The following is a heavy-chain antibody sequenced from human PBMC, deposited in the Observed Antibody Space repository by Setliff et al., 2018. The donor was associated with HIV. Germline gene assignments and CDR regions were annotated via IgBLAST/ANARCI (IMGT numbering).Heavy chain of an antibody. CDR3: ARERAALHYFDY. D-gene: IGHD6-13*01. J-gene: IGHJ4*02. CDR1: GGSFSSSYY. Sequence: SETLSLTCAVYGGSFSSSYYWGWIRQPPGQRLEWIGSIFYSGTTYYNPSLKSRVTISVHTSKNQFSLKLSSVTAADTAFYFCARERAALHYFDYWGRGTLVTVSS. V-gene: IGHV4-39*07. CDR2: IFYSGTT.